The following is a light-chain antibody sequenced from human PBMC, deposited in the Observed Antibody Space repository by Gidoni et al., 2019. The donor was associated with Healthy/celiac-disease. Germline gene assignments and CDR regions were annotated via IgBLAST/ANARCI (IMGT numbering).Light chain of an antibody. Sequence: DIQLTQSPSFLSASVGDRVTITCRASQGISSYLAWYQQKPGKAPKLLIYAASTLQSGVPSRFSGSGSGTEFTLTISSLHPEDFATYYCQQLNSYPFFXGXTKVEIK. CDR1: QGISSY. CDR3: QQLNSYPF. V-gene: IGKV1-9*01. CDR2: AAS. J-gene: IGKJ4*01.